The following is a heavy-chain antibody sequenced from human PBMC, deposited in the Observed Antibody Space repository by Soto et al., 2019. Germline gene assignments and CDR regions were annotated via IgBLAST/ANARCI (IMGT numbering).Heavy chain of an antibody. CDR1: GYSFTSYD. J-gene: IGHJ6*03. Sequence: QVQLVQSGAEVKKPGASVKVSCKASGYSFTSYDMNWVRQVPGQGPEWMGGMNPNSADTGYAQKFQGRMTMSREMSTRTMYMELSGLTSEDTAVYYCARGGFLEPHMDVWGRGTTVTVSS. CDR2: MNPNSADT. V-gene: IGHV1-8*01. CDR3: ARGGFLEPHMDV.